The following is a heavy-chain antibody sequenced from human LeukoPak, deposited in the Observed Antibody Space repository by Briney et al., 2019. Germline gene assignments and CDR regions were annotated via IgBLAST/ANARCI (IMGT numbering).Heavy chain of an antibody. CDR1: GYTFPSYD. CDR3: ARGPKWSGSYYYFDF. Sequence: ASVKVSCKTSGYTFPSYDINWVRQATGQGLEWMGWMNPNSGNTGYAQKFQGRVTITRDTSISTAYMELSSLRSEDTAVYFCARGPKWSGSYYYFDFWGQGTLVTVSS. V-gene: IGHV1-8*01. D-gene: IGHD1-26*01. CDR2: MNPNSGNT. J-gene: IGHJ4*02.